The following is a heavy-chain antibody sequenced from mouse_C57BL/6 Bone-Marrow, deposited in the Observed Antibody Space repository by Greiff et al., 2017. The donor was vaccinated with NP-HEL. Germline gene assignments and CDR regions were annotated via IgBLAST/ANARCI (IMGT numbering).Heavy chain of an antibody. J-gene: IGHJ3*01. CDR3: ARGDYDGTWFAY. V-gene: IGHV1-50*01. D-gene: IGHD1-1*01. CDR2: IDPSDSYT. CDR1: GYTFTSYW. Sequence: QVQLQQPGAELVKPGASVKLSCKASGYTFTSYWMQWVKQRPGQGLEWIGEIDPSDSYTNYNQQFKGKATLTVDTSSSTAYMQLSSLTSEDSAVYYCARGDYDGTWFAYWGQGTLVTVSA.